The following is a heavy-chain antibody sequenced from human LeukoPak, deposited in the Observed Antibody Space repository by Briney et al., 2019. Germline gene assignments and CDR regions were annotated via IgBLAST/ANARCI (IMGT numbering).Heavy chain of an antibody. CDR2: INSDGSST. Sequence: PGGSLRLSCAASGFTFSRYWMHWVRQAPGKGLVWVSRINSDGSSTSHADSVKGRFTISRDNAKNTLYLQMNSLRAEDTAVYYCARKSQRDLDYSSQGTLVTVSS. J-gene: IGHJ4*02. CDR1: GFTFSRYW. D-gene: IGHD1-1*01. V-gene: IGHV3-74*01. CDR3: ARKSQRDLDY.